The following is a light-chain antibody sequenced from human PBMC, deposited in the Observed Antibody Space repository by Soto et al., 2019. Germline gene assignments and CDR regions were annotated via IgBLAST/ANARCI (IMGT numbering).Light chain of an antibody. CDR3: QHYNSYSEA. CDR2: KAS. CDR1: QTISSG. J-gene: IGKJ1*01. V-gene: IGKV1-5*03. Sequence: DIQITQSPSTLSGSVGDRVTITCRASQTISSGLAWYQQKPGKAPKLLIYKASTLKSGVPSRFSGSGAGTEFTRTISSLQPDDFETDYCQHYNSYSEAFGQGTKVDIK.